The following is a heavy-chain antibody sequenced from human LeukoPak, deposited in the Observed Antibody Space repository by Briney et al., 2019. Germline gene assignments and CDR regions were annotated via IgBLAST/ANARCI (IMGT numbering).Heavy chain of an antibody. V-gene: IGHV3-53*01. Sequence: GGSLRLSCAASGFTVSSNYMSWVRQAPGKGLEWVSVIYSGGSTYYADSVKGRFTISRDNSKNTLYLQMNSLRAEDTAVYYCARAHYYYDSSGYSFDYWGQGTLVTVSS. CDR3: ARAHYYYDSSGYSFDY. CDR2: IYSGGST. CDR1: GFTVSSNY. D-gene: IGHD3-22*01. J-gene: IGHJ4*02.